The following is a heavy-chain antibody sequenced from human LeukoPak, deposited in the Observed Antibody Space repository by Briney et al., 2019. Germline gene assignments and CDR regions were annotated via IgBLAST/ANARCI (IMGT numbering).Heavy chain of an antibody. D-gene: IGHD3-22*01. CDR2: IIPILDIA. J-gene: IGHJ3*02. V-gene: IGHV1-69*04. CDR3: ARVGDPMIGKDARIDI. CDR1: GYTFTSYD. Sequence: SVKVSCKASGYTFTSYDINWVRQAPGQGLEWMGRIIPILDIANYAQKFQGRVTITADKSTSTAYMELSSLRPEDTAVYYCARVGDPMIGKDARIDIWGQGTMVTVSS.